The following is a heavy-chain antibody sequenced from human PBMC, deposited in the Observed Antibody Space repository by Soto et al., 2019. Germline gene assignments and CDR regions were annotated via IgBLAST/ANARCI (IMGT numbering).Heavy chain of an antibody. CDR3: TSTFYYYMAV. V-gene: IGHV3-73*01. Sequence: EVQLVESGGGLVQPGGSLKLSCAASGFTFSGSAMHWVRQASGKGLEWVGRIRSKANSYATAYAASVKGRFTISRDDSKNTEYLQMNSLKHEDTAVYYCTSTFYYYMAVWGKGTTVTVSS. J-gene: IGHJ6*03. CDR1: GFTFSGSA. CDR2: IRSKANSYAT.